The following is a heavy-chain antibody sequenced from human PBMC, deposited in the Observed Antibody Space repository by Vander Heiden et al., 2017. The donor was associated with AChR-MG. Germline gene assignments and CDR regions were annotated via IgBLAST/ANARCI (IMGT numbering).Heavy chain of an antibody. CDR2: INHSGSH. CDR3: ASPNPPGWYFDL. J-gene: IGHJ2*01. V-gene: IGHV4-34*01. CDR1: GGSFSGYY. Sequence: QVQLQQRGAGLLKPSETLSLTCAVYGGSFSGYYWSLICQPPGKGLEWIGEINHSGSHNYNPSLKSRVTISVDTSKNQFSLKLSSVTAADTAVYYCASPNPPGWYFDLWGRGTLVTVSS. D-gene: IGHD7-27*01.